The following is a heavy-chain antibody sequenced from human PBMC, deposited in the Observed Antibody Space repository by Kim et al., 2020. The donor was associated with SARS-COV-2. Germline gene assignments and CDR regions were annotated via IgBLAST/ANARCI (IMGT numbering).Heavy chain of an antibody. D-gene: IGHD2-2*01. Sequence: YEQRCQGRVTMTADESTNTAYRELRSLRSEDTAVYYCSKGPAATQESFDYWGQGTLVTVSS. CDR3: SKGPAATQESFDY. V-gene: IGHV1-69*01. J-gene: IGHJ4*02.